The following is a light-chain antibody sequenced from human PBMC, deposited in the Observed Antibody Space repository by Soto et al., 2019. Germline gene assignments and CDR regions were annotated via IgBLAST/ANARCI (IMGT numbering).Light chain of an antibody. CDR3: QQLYSYPLT. Sequence: IQVTQSPSSLSASVGGRVTITCRASQGITSYLAWYQQKPGKAPKLLIYAASALQTGVSSRFSGSGYGTDFALTISNLQPEDFATYFCQQLYSYPLTFGGGTTVEF. J-gene: IGKJ4*01. CDR1: QGITSY. V-gene: IGKV1-9*01. CDR2: AAS.